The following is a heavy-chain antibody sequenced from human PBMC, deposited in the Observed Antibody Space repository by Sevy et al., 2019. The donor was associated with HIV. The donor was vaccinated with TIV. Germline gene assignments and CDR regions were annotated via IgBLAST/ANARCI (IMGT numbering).Heavy chain of an antibody. CDR1: GETFVGHY. V-gene: IGHV4-34*08. Sequence: SETLSLTCAVFGETFVGHYWTWIRQTPGKGLEWIGEINHRGTANYNPSLKSRVTISVDTSNKQFSLRLNSMTAADTAVYYCAKTATVTISALDSWGRGTLVTVPS. CDR2: INHRGTA. CDR3: AKTATVTISALDS. D-gene: IGHD4-17*01. J-gene: IGHJ4*02.